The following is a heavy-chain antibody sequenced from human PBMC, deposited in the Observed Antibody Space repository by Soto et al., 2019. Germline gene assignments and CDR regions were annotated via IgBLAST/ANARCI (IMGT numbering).Heavy chain of an antibody. CDR3: ARDTGDGTFDF. D-gene: IGHD7-27*01. V-gene: IGHV1-3*01. CDR1: GYTLSSYA. J-gene: IGHJ4*02. CDR2: INAGYGNT. Sequence: ASVKVSWKASGYTLSSYAMHWVRQAPGQRLEWMGWINAGYGNTKSSQKFQDRVTISRDTSASTAYMELTSLRSEDTAVYYCARDTGDGTFDFWGQGTLVTVSS.